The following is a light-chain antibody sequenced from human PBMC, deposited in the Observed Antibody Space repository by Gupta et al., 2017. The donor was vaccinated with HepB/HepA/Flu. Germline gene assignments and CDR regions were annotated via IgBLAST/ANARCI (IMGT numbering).Light chain of an antibody. CDR3: HQYYSVPFT. CDR1: RSVLYSSNNKNY. CDR2: WAS. Sequence: DIVMTQSPASLAVSLGERATINCKSSRSVLYSSNNKNYLAWYQKKPGQPPKLLIYWASTRESGVPDRFSGSGSGTDFTLTISSLQAEDVAVYYCHQYYSVPFTFGPGTKVDI. J-gene: IGKJ3*01. V-gene: IGKV4-1*01.